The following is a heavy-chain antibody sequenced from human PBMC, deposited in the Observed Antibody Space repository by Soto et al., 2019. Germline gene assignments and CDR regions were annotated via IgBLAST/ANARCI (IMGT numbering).Heavy chain of an antibody. J-gene: IGHJ2*01. D-gene: IGHD6-13*01. CDR1: GFTFSSYW. V-gene: IGHV3-74*01. CDR2: INSDGSST. CDR3: AREAAEGYWYFDL. Sequence: VGSLRLSFAASGFTFSSYWMHWVRQAPGKGLVWVSRINSDGSSTSYADSVKVRFTISRDNAKNTLYLQMNSLRAEDTAVYYCAREAAEGYWYFDLWGRGTLVTVSS.